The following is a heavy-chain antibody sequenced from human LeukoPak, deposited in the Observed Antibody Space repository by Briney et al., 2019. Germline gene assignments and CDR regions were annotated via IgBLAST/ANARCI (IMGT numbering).Heavy chain of an antibody. J-gene: IGHJ4*02. V-gene: IGHV4-30-2*01. CDR1: GGSISSGGYS. CDR3: AREGSLSVGPYFDD. D-gene: IGHD5/OR15-5a*01. Sequence: SETLSLTCAVPGGSISSGGYSWSWIRQPPGKGLEWIGYIYHSGSTYYNPSLKSRVTISVDRSKNQFSLKLSSVTAADTAVYYCAREGSLSVGPYFDDWGQGTLVAVSS. CDR2: IYHSGST.